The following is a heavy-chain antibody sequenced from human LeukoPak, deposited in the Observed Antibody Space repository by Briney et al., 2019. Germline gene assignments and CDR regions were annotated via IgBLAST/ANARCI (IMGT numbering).Heavy chain of an antibody. J-gene: IGHJ6*03. CDR3: ARYPDYYYYMDV. Sequence: ASVKLSCKASGYTFTGYYMHWVRQAPGQGLEWMGWINPNSGGTNYAQKFQGRVTMTRDTSISTAYMELSRLRSDDTAVYYCARYPDYYYYMDVWGKGTTVTVSS. V-gene: IGHV1-2*02. CDR1: GYTFTGYY. CDR2: INPNSGGT.